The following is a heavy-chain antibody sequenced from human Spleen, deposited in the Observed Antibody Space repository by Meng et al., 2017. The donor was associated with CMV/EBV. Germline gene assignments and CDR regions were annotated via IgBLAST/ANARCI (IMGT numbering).Heavy chain of an antibody. D-gene: IGHD3-22*01. CDR3: AREYDSSTYYSRFFFDY. Sequence: SETLSLTCTVSGGSISSYYWSWIRQPPGKGLEWIGYIYYSGSTNYNPSLKSRVTISLDASKNQFSLKLNSVTAADTAVYYCAREYDSSTYYSRFFFDYWGQGALVTVSS. V-gene: IGHV4-59*01. J-gene: IGHJ4*02. CDR1: GGSISSYY. CDR2: IYYSGST.